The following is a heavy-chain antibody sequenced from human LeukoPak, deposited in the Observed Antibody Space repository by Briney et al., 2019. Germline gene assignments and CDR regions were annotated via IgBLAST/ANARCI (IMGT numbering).Heavy chain of an antibody. CDR3: ASDASSGYYLDY. CDR2: IYYSGST. CDR1: GGSFSSYY. D-gene: IGHD3-22*01. J-gene: IGHJ4*02. Sequence: SETLSLTCAVYGGSFSSYYWGWIRQPPGKGLEWIGYIYYSGSTNYNPSLKSRVTISVDTSKNQFSLKLSSVTAADTAVYYCASDASSGYYLDYWGQGTLVTVSS. V-gene: IGHV4-59*12.